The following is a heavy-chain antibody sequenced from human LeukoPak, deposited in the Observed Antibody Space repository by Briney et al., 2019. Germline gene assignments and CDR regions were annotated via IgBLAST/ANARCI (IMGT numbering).Heavy chain of an antibody. J-gene: IGHJ6*03. Sequence: SETLSLTCAVYGGPFSGYYWSWIRQPPGKGLEWIGEINHSGSTNYNPSLKSRVTISVDTSKNQFSLKLSSVTAADTAVYYCARMGLRYYYYYMDVWGKGTTVTVSS. D-gene: IGHD5-12*01. CDR3: ARMGLRYYYYYMDV. V-gene: IGHV4-34*01. CDR2: INHSGST. CDR1: GGPFSGYY.